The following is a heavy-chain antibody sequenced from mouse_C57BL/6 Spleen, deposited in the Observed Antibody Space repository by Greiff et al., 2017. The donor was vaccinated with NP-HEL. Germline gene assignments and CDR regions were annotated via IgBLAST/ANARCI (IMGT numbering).Heavy chain of an antibody. Sequence: EVQLQESGGGLVKPGGSLKLSCAASGFTFSDYGMHWVRQAPEKGLEWVAYISSGSSTIYYADTVKGRFTISRDNAKNTLFLQMTSLRSEDTAMYYCARRVYYYGSSFDYWGQGTTLTVSS. CDR1: GFTFSDYG. CDR3: ARRVYYYGSSFDY. J-gene: IGHJ2*01. V-gene: IGHV5-17*01. D-gene: IGHD1-1*01. CDR2: ISSGSSTI.